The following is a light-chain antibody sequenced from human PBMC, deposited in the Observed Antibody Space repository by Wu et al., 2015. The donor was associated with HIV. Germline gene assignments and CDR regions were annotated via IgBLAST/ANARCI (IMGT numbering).Light chain of an antibody. Sequence: GERATVSCRASQSVDRYLAWYQQKPGQAPRLLIYGVSSRATGIPDRFSGSGSGTDFTLTISRLEPEDFAVYYCQQYGNSAFTFGPGTKVDIK. CDR3: QQYGNSAFT. V-gene: IGKV3-20*01. CDR1: QSVDRY. J-gene: IGKJ3*01. CDR2: GVS.